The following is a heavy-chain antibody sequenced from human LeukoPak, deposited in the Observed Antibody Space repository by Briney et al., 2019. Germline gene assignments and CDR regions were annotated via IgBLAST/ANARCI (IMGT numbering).Heavy chain of an antibody. CDR2: INPNSGDT. D-gene: IGHD2-8*01. V-gene: IGHV1-2*02. CDR1: GYTFTDYY. CDR3: ARARTWDC. J-gene: IGHJ4*02. Sequence: ASVKVSCKASGYTFTDYYLHWVRQAPGQGLEWMGWINPNSGDTNYAQKFQGRATVTRDTSISTAYMELSRLESDDTAVYYCARARTWDCWGQGTLVTVSS.